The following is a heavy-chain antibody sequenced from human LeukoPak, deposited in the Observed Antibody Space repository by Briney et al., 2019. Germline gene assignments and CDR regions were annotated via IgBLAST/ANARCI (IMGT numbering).Heavy chain of an antibody. Sequence: GVSVKVSCKASGYTFTDYYMHWVRQAPGQGLEWMGWISAYNGNTNYAQKLQGRVTMTTDTSTSTAYMELRSLRSDDTAVYYCARVDTDYYGMDVWGQGTTVTVSS. V-gene: IGHV1-18*04. J-gene: IGHJ6*02. CDR3: ARVDTDYYGMDV. D-gene: IGHD5-18*01. CDR1: GYTFTDYY. CDR2: ISAYNGNT.